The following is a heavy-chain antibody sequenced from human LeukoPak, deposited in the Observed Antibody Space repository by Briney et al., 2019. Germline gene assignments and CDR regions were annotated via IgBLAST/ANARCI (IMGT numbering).Heavy chain of an antibody. J-gene: IGHJ4*02. CDR2: IYTGGRN. D-gene: IGHD2/OR15-2a*01. CDR1: GGSISTYY. CDR3: ARSPPYYASARYQN. Sequence: SETLSLTCTVSGGSISTYYWSWIRQPAGKGLEWIGRIYTGGRNNYNASLKSRVTMSVDTSKNQLFLKLSSVTAADTAVYYCARSPPYYASARYQNWGQGTLVTVSS. V-gene: IGHV4-4*07.